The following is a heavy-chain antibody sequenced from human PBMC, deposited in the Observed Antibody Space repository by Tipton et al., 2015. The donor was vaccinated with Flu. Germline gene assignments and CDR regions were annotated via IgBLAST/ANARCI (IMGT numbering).Heavy chain of an antibody. D-gene: IGHD6-19*01. J-gene: IGHJ1*01. CDR3: AREKDSSGSEYFQH. Sequence: TLSLTCNVSGGSISSDNYYWNWIRQPAGKGLEWIGCIYSSGSTYYNPSLKSRVTISLDTSKNQFSLKLSSVTAADTAVYYCAREKDSSGSEYFQHWGQGTLVTVSS. V-gene: IGHV4-61*02. CDR1: GGSISSDNYY. CDR2: IYSSGST.